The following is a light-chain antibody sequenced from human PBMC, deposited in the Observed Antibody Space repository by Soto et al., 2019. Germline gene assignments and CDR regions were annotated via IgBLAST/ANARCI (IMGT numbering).Light chain of an antibody. CDR3: HQRSNWPPLT. Sequence: EIVLTQSPATLSLSPGERATLSCRASQSVGGYLDWYQQKPGQAPRLLIYDASNRASGIPARFSGSGSGTDFTHTISSLEPEVLAVYYCHQRSNWPPLTFGGGTKVEIK. CDR2: DAS. V-gene: IGKV3-11*01. J-gene: IGKJ4*01. CDR1: QSVGGY.